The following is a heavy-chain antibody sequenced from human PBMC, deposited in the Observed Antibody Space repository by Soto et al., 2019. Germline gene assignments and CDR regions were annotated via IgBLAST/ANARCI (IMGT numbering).Heavy chain of an antibody. CDR1: GFTFSSYA. Sequence: EVQLLESGGGLVQPGGSLRLSCAASGFTFSSYAMSWVRQAPGKGLEWVSAISGSGGSTYYADSVKGRFTISRDNSKNPLYLQMNSLRAEDTAVYDCAKVSRMELHPLYGDYNYWGQGTLVTVSS. V-gene: IGHV3-23*01. CDR2: ISGSGGST. J-gene: IGHJ4*02. D-gene: IGHD4-17*01. CDR3: AKVSRMELHPLYGDYNY.